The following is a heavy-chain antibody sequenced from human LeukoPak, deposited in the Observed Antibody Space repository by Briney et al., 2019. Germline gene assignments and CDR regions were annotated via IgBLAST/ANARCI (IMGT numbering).Heavy chain of an antibody. Sequence: PGGSLRLSCVGSGVTLSNYRMYWVRQGPEKGLVWVSRISGDGRTTDYADSGKGRFTTFRDNAKNTLYLQMNSLRAEDTAVYYCVTYNWEYEADYWGQGTLVTVSS. CDR3: VTYNWEYEADY. D-gene: IGHD1-20*01. CDR1: GVTLSNYR. V-gene: IGHV3-74*01. CDR2: ISGDGRTT. J-gene: IGHJ4*02.